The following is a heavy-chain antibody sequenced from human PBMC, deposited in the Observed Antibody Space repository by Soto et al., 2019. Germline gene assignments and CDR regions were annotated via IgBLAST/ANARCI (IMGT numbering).Heavy chain of an antibody. J-gene: IGHJ5*02. CDR2: IYATGTT. CDR3: VRDGTKTLRDWFDP. CDR1: DASISGFY. Sequence: SETLSLTCTVSDASISGFYWSWIRKSAGKGLEWIGRIYATGTTDYNPSLKSRVMMSVDTSKKQFSLKLRSVTAADTAVYYCVRDGTKTLRDWFDPWGQGISATVSS. V-gene: IGHV4-4*07. D-gene: IGHD1-1*01.